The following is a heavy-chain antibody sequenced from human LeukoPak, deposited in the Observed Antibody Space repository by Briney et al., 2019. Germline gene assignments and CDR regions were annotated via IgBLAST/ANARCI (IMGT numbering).Heavy chain of an antibody. Sequence: NPSETLSLTCTVSGYSISSGYYWGWIRPPPGKGLEWIGSIYHSGSTYYNPSLKSRVTISVDTSKNQFSLKLSSVTAADTAVYYCARLIVGATTKVYYFDYWGQGTLVTVSS. D-gene: IGHD1-26*01. J-gene: IGHJ4*02. CDR3: ARLIVGATTKVYYFDY. CDR2: IYHSGST. V-gene: IGHV4-38-2*02. CDR1: GYSISSGYY.